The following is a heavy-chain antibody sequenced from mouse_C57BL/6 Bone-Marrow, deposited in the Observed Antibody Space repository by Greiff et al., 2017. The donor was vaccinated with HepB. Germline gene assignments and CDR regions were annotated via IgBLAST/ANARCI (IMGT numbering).Heavy chain of an antibody. CDR3: ARVNYGSSYYFDY. CDR1: GISITTGNYR. Sequence: DVQLQESGPGLVKPSQTVFLTCTVTGISITTGNYRWSWIRQFPGNKLEWIGYIYYSGTITYNPSLPSRTTITRDTPKNQFFLEMNSLTAEDTATYYCARVNYGSSYYFDYWGQGTTLTVSS. CDR2: IYYSGTI. V-gene: IGHV3-5*01. D-gene: IGHD1-1*01. J-gene: IGHJ2*01.